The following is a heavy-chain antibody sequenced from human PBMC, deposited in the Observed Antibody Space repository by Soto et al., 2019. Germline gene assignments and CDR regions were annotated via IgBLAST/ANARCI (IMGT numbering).Heavy chain of an antibody. J-gene: IGHJ3*02. CDR1: GFTFSSYS. D-gene: IGHD5-18*01. Sequence: VQLVESGGGLVKPGGSLRLSCAASGFTFSSYSMNWVRQAPGKGLEWVSSISSSSSYIYYADSVKGRVTISRDNAKKSLYLQMNSLGAYDTAVYYCARRAYSYGYNDAFDIWGQGTMVTVSS. CDR2: ISSSSSYI. CDR3: ARRAYSYGYNDAFDI. V-gene: IGHV3-21*01.